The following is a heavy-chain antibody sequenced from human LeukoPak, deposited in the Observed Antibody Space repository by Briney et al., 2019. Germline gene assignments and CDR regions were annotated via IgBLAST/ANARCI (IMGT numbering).Heavy chain of an antibody. Sequence: ASVKVSCKASGYTFTGYYMHWVRQAPGQGLGWMGWINPNSGGTNYAQKFQGRVTMTRDTSISTAYMELSRLRSDDTAVYYCAGTEMATNYFDYWGQGTLVTVSS. D-gene: IGHD5-24*01. CDR2: INPNSGGT. CDR1: GYTFTGYY. V-gene: IGHV1-2*02. CDR3: AGTEMATNYFDY. J-gene: IGHJ4*02.